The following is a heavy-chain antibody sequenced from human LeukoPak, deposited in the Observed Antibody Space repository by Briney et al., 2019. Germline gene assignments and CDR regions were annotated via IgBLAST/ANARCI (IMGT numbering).Heavy chain of an antibody. Sequence: AGGSLRLSCAASGFTFSSYGMHWVRQAPGKGLEWVAFIRYDGSNKYYADSVKGRFTISRDNSKNTLYLQMNSLRAEDTAVYYCAKGYCSSTSCIPGDYYYYYMDVWGKGTTVTVSS. CDR3: AKGYCSSTSCIPGDYYYYYMDV. CDR1: GFTFSSYG. CDR2: IRYDGSNK. J-gene: IGHJ6*03. D-gene: IGHD2-2*01. V-gene: IGHV3-30*02.